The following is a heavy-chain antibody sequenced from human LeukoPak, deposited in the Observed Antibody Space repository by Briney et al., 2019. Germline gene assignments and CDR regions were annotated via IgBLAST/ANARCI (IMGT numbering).Heavy chain of an antibody. Sequence: PGGSLRLSCAASGFTFSSYSMNWVRQAPGKGLEWVSSISSSSSYIYYADSVKGRFTIYRDNAKNSLYLQMNSLSAEDTAVYYCASLVPSYYYDSSGYYYAVDYWGQGTLVTVSS. CDR3: ASLVPSYYYDSSGYYYAVDY. CDR2: ISSSSSYI. V-gene: IGHV3-21*01. D-gene: IGHD3-22*01. CDR1: GFTFSSYS. J-gene: IGHJ4*02.